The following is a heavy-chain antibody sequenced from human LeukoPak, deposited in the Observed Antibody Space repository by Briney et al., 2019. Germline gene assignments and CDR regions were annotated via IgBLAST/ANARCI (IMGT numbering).Heavy chain of an antibody. D-gene: IGHD3-10*01. J-gene: IGHJ4*02. V-gene: IGHV3-30*03. CDR2: ISYDGSNK. Sequence: GGSLRLSCAASGFTFSSYGMHWVRQAPGKGLEWVAVISYDGSNKYYADSVKGRFTISRDNSKNTLYLQMNSLRAEDTAVYYCARPMVRGVNGFGGFDYWGQGTLVTVSS. CDR3: ARPMVRGVNGFGGFDY. CDR1: GFTFSSYG.